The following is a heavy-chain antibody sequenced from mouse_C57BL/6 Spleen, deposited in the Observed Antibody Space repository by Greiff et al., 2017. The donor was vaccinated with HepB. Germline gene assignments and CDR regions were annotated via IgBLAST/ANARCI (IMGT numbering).Heavy chain of an antibody. CDR1: GFTFSSYA. CDR3: ARDPARAMDY. J-gene: IGHJ4*01. D-gene: IGHD3-3*01. Sequence: EVKLVESGGGLVKPGGSLKLSCAASGFTFSSYAMSWVRQTPEKRLEWVATISDGGSYTYYPDNVKGRFTISRDNAKNNLYLQMSHLKSEDTAMYYCARDPARAMDYWGQGTSVTVSS. V-gene: IGHV5-4*01. CDR2: ISDGGSYT.